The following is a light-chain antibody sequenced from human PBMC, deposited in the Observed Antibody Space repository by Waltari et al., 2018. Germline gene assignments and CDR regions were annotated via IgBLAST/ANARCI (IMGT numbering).Light chain of an antibody. CDR2: GNS. J-gene: IGLJ2*01. CDR3: QSYDSRLGGSV. Sequence: QRLPGPAPKRRVDGNSKRPSGGPDRFSGAKSGTSASVAITGLQAEDEADYYCQSYDSRLGGSVFGGGPKLTGL. V-gene: IGLV1-40*01.